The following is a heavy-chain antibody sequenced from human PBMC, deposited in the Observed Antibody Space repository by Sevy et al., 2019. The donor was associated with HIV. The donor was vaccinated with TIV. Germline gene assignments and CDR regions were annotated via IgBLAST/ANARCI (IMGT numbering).Heavy chain of an antibody. CDR2: IIPIFGTA. J-gene: IGHJ6*02. Sequence: ASVKVSCKASGGTFSSYAISWVRQAPGQGLEWMGGIIPIFGTANYAQKFQGRVTITADESTSTAYMELSSLRSEDTAVYYCARDRLGITISAEWGGGMDVWGQGTTVTVSS. D-gene: IGHD3-3*01. CDR3: ARDRLGITISAEWGGGMDV. CDR1: GGTFSSYA. V-gene: IGHV1-69*13.